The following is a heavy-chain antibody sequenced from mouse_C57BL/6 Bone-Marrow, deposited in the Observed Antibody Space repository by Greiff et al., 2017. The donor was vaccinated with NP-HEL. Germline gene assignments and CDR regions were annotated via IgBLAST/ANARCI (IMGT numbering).Heavy chain of an antibody. D-gene: IGHD2-4*01. V-gene: IGHV7-3*01. Sequence: DVMLVESGGGLVQPGGSLSLSCAASGFTFTDYYMSWVRQPPGKALEWLGFIRNKANGYTTEYSASVKGRITISRDNSKSILYLQMNALRAEDSSTYSCARYSIYYDYEDYAMDYWGQGTSVTVSS. CDR3: ARYSIYYDYEDYAMDY. CDR2: IRNKANGYTT. CDR1: GFTFTDYY. J-gene: IGHJ4*01.